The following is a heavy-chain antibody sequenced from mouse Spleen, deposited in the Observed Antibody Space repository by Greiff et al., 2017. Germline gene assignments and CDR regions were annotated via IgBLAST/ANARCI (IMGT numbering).Heavy chain of an antibody. J-gene: IGHJ2*01. Sequence: ESGPGLVKPSQSLSLTCSVTGYSITSGYYWNWIRQFPGNKLEWMGYISYDGSNNYNPSLKNRISITRDTSKNQFFLKLNSVTTEDTATYYCARAYDYDGRVDYWGQGTTLTGSS. V-gene: IGHV3-6*01. CDR2: ISYDGSN. CDR3: ARAYDYDGRVDY. D-gene: IGHD2-4*01. CDR1: GYSITSGYY.